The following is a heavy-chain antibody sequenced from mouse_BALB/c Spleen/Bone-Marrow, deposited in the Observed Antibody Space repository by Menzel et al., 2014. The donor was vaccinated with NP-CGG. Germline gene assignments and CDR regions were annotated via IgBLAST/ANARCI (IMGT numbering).Heavy chain of an antibody. CDR2: IRSKSNNYTT. J-gene: IGHJ2*01. V-gene: IGHV10-1*02. Sequence: DVKLVESGGGLVQPKGSLKLSCAASGFTFNTYAMNWVRQAPGKGLEWVARIRSKSNNYTTYYADSVKDKFTIPRDYARSMLYLQINNLKTEDTAWYYCRRGDGDYWGQGTTLTGSS. D-gene: IGHD3-3*01. CDR1: GFTFNTYA. CDR3: RRGDGDY.